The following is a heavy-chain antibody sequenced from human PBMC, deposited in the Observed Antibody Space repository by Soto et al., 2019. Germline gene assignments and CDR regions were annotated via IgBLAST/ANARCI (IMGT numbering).Heavy chain of an antibody. J-gene: IGHJ5*01. CDR1: GFTFSRHA. CDR3: ARTRNGGVADSFDS. Sequence: GGSLRLSCAASGFTFSRHAIHWVRLTPGRGLEWVLAISRDGSYIYYTDSVKGRFTVSRDNSKDTVFVQMNRLIPDDTALYFCARTRNGGVADSFDSWGQGTRVTVSS. CDR2: ISRDGSYI. V-gene: IGHV3-30*04. D-gene: IGHD3-3*01.